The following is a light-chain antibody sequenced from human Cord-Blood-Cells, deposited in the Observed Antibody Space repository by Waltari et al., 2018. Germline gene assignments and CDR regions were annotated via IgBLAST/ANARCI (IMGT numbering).Light chain of an antibody. Sequence: QSALTQPASVSGSPGQSLTISCTATSTDVGGYNYVSWYHQHPGKAPKLMIYDVSKRPSGVSNRFSGSKSGNTASLTISGLQAEDDADYYCSSYTSSSTWVFGGGTKLTVL. CDR3: SSYTSSSTWV. CDR2: DVS. J-gene: IGLJ3*02. V-gene: IGLV2-14*03. CDR1: STDVGGYNY.